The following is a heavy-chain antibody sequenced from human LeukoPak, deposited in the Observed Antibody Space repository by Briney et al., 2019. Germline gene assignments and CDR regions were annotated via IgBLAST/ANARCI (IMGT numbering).Heavy chain of an antibody. CDR1: GGSISSSSYY. V-gene: IGHV4-39*01. Sequence: SETLSLTCTVSGGSISSSSYYWGWIRQPPGKGLEWIGSIYYSGSTYYNPSLKSRVTISVDTPKNQFSLKLSSVTAADTAVYYCARPDASSGSLFDIWGQGTMVTVSS. CDR2: IYYSGST. CDR3: ARPDASSGSLFDI. D-gene: IGHD6-19*01. J-gene: IGHJ3*02.